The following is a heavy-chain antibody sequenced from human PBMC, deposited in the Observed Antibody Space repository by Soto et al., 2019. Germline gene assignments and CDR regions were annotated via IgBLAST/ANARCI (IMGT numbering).Heavy chain of an antibody. V-gene: IGHV3-7*01. Sequence: GGSLRLSCAASGFTFSSYWMSWVRLTPGKGLEWVANIKQDGSEKYYVDSVKGRFTTSRYNAKNSLYLQMNSLRAEDTAVYYCARGSTVTIFGVVTAYYFDYWGQGTLVTVSS. CDR2: IKQDGSEK. CDR1: GFTFSSYW. J-gene: IGHJ4*02. D-gene: IGHD3-3*01. CDR3: ARGSTVTIFGVVTAYYFDY.